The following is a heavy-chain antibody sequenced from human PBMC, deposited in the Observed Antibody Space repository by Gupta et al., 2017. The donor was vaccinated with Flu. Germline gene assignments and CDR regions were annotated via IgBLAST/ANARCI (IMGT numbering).Heavy chain of an antibody. CDR3: ARGQWLVGGLDY. D-gene: IGHD6-19*01. Sequence: VRQDPGQGLEWMGIINPSGGSTSYAQKFQGRVTMTRDTSTSTVYMELSSLRSEETAVYYCARGQWLVGGLDYWGQGTLVTVSS. J-gene: IGHJ4*02. V-gene: IGHV1-46*01. CDR2: INPSGGST.